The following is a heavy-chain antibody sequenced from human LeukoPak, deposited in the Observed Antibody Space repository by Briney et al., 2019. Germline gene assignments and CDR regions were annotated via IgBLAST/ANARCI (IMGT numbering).Heavy chain of an antibody. CDR3: ARAGRMQQRDGYYYYYYMDV. CDR1: GYIFTSYG. CDR2: MNPNSGNT. Sequence: ASVTVSCKASGYIFTSYGINWVRQATGQGVEWMGWMNPNSGNTGYTQKFQGRVTITRNTSISTAYMELNSLRAEDTAVCYCARAGRMQQRDGYYYYYYMDVWGKGTTVTVSS. J-gene: IGHJ6*03. D-gene: IGHD6-13*01. V-gene: IGHV1-8*03.